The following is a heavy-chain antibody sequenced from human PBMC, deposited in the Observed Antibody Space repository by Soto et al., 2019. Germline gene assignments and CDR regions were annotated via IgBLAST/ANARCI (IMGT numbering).Heavy chain of an antibody. CDR1: GFTFSSYS. CDR3: ARHGSGSYYNGMDY. Sequence: EVQLVESGGGLVKPGGSLRLSCAASGFTFSSYSMNWVRQAPGKGLEWVSSISSSSSYIYYADSVKGRFAISRDNAKNSLYLQMNGLRVEDTAVYYCARHGSGSYYNGMDYWGQGTLVTVSS. V-gene: IGHV3-21*01. J-gene: IGHJ4*02. D-gene: IGHD3-10*01. CDR2: ISSSSSYI.